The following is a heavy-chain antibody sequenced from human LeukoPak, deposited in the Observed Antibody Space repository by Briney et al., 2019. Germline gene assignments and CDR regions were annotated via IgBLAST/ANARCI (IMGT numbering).Heavy chain of an antibody. Sequence: SETLSLTCAVYGGSFSGYYWSWIRQPPGKGLEWIGEINHSGSTNYNPSLKSRVTISVDTSKNQFSLKLSSVTAADTAMFYCARGLGPGNWFDPWGQGTLVTVSS. V-gene: IGHV4-34*01. D-gene: IGHD3-10*01. CDR2: INHSGST. CDR1: GGSFSGYY. J-gene: IGHJ5*02. CDR3: ARGLGPGNWFDP.